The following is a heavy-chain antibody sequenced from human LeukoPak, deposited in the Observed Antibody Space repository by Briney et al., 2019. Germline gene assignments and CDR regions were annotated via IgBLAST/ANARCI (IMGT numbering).Heavy chain of an antibody. CDR2: VYHSGST. J-gene: IGHJ1*01. CDR1: GGSIRSSSYY. Sequence: SETLSLTCTVSGGSIRSSSYYWGWIRQPPGKGLEWIGSVYHSGSTYYHQSLQSRVTISLDMSRNQFSLNLRSVIAADTAVYYCSRIFGGTKGYFQHWSQGTLVTVSS. D-gene: IGHD3-3*01. V-gene: IGHV4-39*07. CDR3: SRIFGGTKGYFQH.